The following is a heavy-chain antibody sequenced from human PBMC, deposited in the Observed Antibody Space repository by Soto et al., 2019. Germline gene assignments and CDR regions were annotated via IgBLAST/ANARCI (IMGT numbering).Heavy chain of an antibody. CDR3: ARGRGGYAYCKTTVTTHCNDDFDY. J-gene: IGHJ4*02. V-gene: IGHV1-18*01. Sequence: QVQLVQSGAEVKKPGASVKVSCKASGYTFTSYGISWVRQAPGQGLEWMGWISAYNGNTNYAQKLQGRVTMTTDTSTSTAYMELRSLRSDDTSVYYCARGRGGYAYCKTTVTTHCNDDFDYWGQGTLVTVSS. CDR1: GYTFTSYG. CDR2: ISAYNGNT. D-gene: IGHD4-17*01.